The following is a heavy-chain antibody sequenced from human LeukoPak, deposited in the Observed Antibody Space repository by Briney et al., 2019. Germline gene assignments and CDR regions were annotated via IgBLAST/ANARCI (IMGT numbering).Heavy chain of an antibody. V-gene: IGHV1-8*01. CDR3: AREIGDYYDSSGYPAAPFDY. J-gene: IGHJ4*02. CDR2: MNPNSGNT. CDR1: GYTFTSFD. D-gene: IGHD3-22*01. Sequence: ASVKVSCKASGYTFTSFDINWVRQATGQGLEWMGWMNPNSGNTGYAQKFQGRVTITADKSTSTAYMELSSLRSEDTAVYYCAREIGDYYDSSGYPAAPFDYWGQGTLVTVSS.